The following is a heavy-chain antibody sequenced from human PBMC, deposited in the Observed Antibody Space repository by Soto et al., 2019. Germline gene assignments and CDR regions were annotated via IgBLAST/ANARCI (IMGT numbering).Heavy chain of an antibody. CDR2: IKQDGSEK. J-gene: IGHJ6*02. V-gene: IGHV3-7*01. CDR3: ARARVTDRGYYGMDV. Sequence: GSLRLSCAASGFTCSSYWMSWVRQAPGKGLEWVANIKQDGSEKYYVDSVKGRFTISRDNAKNSLYLQMNSLRAEDTAVYYCARARVTDRGYYGMDVWGQGTTVTVSS. D-gene: IGHD4-4*01. CDR1: GFTCSSYW.